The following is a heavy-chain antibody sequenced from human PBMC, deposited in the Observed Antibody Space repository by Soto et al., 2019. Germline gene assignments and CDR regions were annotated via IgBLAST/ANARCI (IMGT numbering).Heavy chain of an antibody. D-gene: IGHD2-15*01. Sequence: GGSLRLSCAASGFTFSSYGMHWVRQAPGKGLEWVAVIWYDGSNKYYADSVKGRFTISRDNSKNTLYLQMNSLRAEDTAVYYCARDNPSGVAAPLFDYWGQGTLVTVSS. CDR3: ARDNPSGVAAPLFDY. CDR2: IWYDGSNK. V-gene: IGHV3-33*01. J-gene: IGHJ4*02. CDR1: GFTFSSYG.